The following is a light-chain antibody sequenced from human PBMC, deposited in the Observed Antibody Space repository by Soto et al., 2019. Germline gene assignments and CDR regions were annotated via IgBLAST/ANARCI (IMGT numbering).Light chain of an antibody. CDR1: HNISSTY. CDR3: QHYGSSMYT. Sequence: EVVLTQSPGTLSLSPGEGATLSCRASHNISSTYLAWYQQKPGQAPRLLIYGASSRATGIPDRFSGSGSGTDFTLTVSRLKPEDFAVFYCQHYGSSMYTFGQGTRLDIK. J-gene: IGKJ2*01. CDR2: GAS. V-gene: IGKV3-20*01.